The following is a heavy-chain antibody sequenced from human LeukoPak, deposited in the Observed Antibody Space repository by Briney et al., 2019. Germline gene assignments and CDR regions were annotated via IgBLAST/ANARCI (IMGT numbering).Heavy chain of an antibody. J-gene: IGHJ4*02. CDR2: IYYSGSS. V-gene: IGHV4-59*08. D-gene: IGHD5-18*01. Sequence: SEALSLTCTVSSDSISGFYWSWIRQPPGKGLEWIGYIYYSGSSNYNPSLKSRVTISIDTSKSQFSLKLTSVTAADTAVYYCARGRNSYDYWGQGTLVTVSS. CDR3: ARGRNSYDY. CDR1: SDSISGFY.